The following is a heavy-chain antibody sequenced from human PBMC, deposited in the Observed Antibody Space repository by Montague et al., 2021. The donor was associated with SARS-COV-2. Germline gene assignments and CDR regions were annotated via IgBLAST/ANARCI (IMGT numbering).Heavy chain of an antibody. D-gene: IGHD2-15*01. CDR3: ACGKIPTRGINYYYGMDV. J-gene: IGHJ6*02. V-gene: IGHV4-34*01. CDR2: INHSGST. Sequence: SETLSLTCAVYGGSFSGYYWTWIRQSPRKGLEWIGEINHSGSTNYNPSLKSRVTISVDTSKNQFSLKLSSVTAADTAVYFCACGKIPTRGINYYYGMDVWGQGTTVTVSS. CDR1: GGSFSGYY.